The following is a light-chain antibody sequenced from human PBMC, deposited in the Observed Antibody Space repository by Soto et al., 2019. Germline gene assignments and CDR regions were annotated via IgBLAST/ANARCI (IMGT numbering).Light chain of an antibody. CDR1: QGFGNY. CDR2: SAS. J-gene: IGKJ1*01. Sequence: DFQMTQSPSSLSASVGDRVTITCRASQGFGNYLAWYQQKPGTVPKLLIYSASTLQSGVPSRFSGSGSGTDFTLTISSLQPEDVATYYCQKCNSAPPTFGQGTKVEIK. V-gene: IGKV1-27*01. CDR3: QKCNSAPPT.